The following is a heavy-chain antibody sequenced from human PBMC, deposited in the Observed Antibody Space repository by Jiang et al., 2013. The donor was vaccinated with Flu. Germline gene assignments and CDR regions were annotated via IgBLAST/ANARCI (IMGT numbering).Heavy chain of an antibody. CDR2: INTISGNP. CDR3: PTLQPRIAAPEF. D-gene: IGHD6-13*01. V-gene: IGHV7-4-1*02. CDR1: GYTFTKYP. J-gene: IGHJ4*02. Sequence: QSGSELTKPGASVKISCKASGYTFTKYPMNWVRQAPGQGLEWVGWINTISGNPTYAQAFTSRFVFSLDTSVSTAYLQIRGLKTEDTAIYYCPTLQPRIAAPEFWGQGTLVTVSS.